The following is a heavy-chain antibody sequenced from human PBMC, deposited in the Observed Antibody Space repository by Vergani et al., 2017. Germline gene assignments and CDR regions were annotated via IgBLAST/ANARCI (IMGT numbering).Heavy chain of an antibody. V-gene: IGHV1-69-2*01. CDR1: GYTFTDYY. Sequence: EVQLVQSGAEVKKPGATVKISCKVSGYTFTDYYMHWVQQAPGKGLEWMGLVDPEDGETIYAEKFQGRVTITADTSTDTAYMELSSLRSEDTAVYYCARPPGIAAAGSLSYYYGMDVWGQWTTVTVSS. J-gene: IGHJ6*02. D-gene: IGHD6-13*01. CDR2: VDPEDGET. CDR3: ARPPGIAAAGSLSYYYGMDV.